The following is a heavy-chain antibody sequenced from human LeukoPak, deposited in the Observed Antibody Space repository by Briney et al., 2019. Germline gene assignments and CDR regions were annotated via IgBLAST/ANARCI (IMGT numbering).Heavy chain of an antibody. Sequence: ASVKVSCKASGYTFTTYYLHWVRQAPGQGLEWMGIINPNAGDTGYARKFLGRVTMTRDTSTSTVYMELSSLRSEDTAVYYCARGEGYRVGAWWYFDYWGQGTLVTVSS. D-gene: IGHD1-26*01. V-gene: IGHV1-46*01. CDR3: ARGEGYRVGAWWYFDY. CDR2: INPNAGDT. J-gene: IGHJ4*02. CDR1: GYTFTTYY.